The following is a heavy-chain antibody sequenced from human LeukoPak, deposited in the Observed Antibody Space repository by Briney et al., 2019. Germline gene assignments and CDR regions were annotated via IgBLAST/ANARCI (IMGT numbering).Heavy chain of an antibody. CDR2: IYTSGST. CDR3: ARDGYNSRDAFDI. V-gene: IGHV4-61*02. CDR1: GGSISSGGYY. Sequence: SQTLSLTCTVSGGSISSGGYYWSWIRQPAGEELEWIGRIYTSGSTNYNPSLRSRVTISVDTSKNQFSLKLSSVTAADTAVYYCARDGYNSRDAFDIWGQGTMVTVSS. D-gene: IGHD5-24*01. J-gene: IGHJ3*02.